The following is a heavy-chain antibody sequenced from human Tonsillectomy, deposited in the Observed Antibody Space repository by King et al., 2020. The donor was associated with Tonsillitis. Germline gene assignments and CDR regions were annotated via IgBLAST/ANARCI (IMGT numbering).Heavy chain of an antibody. CDR3: ARGGWYYDSSGYLGFDP. CDR1: GGSISSYY. J-gene: IGHJ5*02. CDR2: IYYSGST. V-gene: IGHV4-59*01. Sequence: QLQESGPGLVKPSETLSLTCTVSGGSISSYYWSWIRQPPGKGLEWIGYIYYSGSTNYNPSLKSRVPISVDTSKNQFSLKLSSVTAADTAVYYCARGGWYYDSSGYLGFDPWGQGTLVTVSS. D-gene: IGHD3-22*01.